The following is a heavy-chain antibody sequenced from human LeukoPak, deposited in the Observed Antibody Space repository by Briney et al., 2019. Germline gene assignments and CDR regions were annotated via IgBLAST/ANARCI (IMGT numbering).Heavy chain of an antibody. CDR3: ATLDDTSGYYFDY. CDR2: INHSGST. J-gene: IGHJ4*02. Sequence: PSETLSLTCAVYGGSFSGYYWSWLRQPPGKGLEWIGEINHSGSTNYNPSLKSRVTISVDTSKNQFSLKLSSVTAADTAVYYCATLDDTSGYYFDYWGRGTLVTVSS. V-gene: IGHV4-34*01. D-gene: IGHD3-22*01. CDR1: GGSFSGYY.